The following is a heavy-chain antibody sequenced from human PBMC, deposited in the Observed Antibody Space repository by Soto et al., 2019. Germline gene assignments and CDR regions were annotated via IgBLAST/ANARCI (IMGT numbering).Heavy chain of an antibody. CDR2: ISSSSSYI. Sequence: GGSLRLSCAASGFTFSSYSMNWVRQAPGKGLEWVSSISSSSSYIYYADSVKGRFTISRDNAKNSLYLQMNSLRAEDTAVYYCAREILYGDYAADFDYWGQGTLVTVSS. D-gene: IGHD4-17*01. J-gene: IGHJ4*02. V-gene: IGHV3-21*01. CDR3: AREILYGDYAADFDY. CDR1: GFTFSSYS.